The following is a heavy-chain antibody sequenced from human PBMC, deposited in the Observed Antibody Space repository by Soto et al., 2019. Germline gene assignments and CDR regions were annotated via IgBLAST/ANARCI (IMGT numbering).Heavy chain of an antibody. CDR3: ASDPYYYASGF. D-gene: IGHD3-10*01. J-gene: IGHJ4*02. V-gene: IGHV3-11*01. CDR2: ISGDGTTT. CDR1: GFRFSDHY. Sequence: GSLRLSCAASGFRFSDHYMTWIRQAPGKGLEWVSKISGDGTTTYYADSVKGRFTVSRDNAENSVYLQMNSLRAEDTAVYYCASDPYYYASGFWGQGTLVTVSS.